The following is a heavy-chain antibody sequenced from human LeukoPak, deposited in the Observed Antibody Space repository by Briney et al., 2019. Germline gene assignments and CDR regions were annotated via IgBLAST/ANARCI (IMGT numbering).Heavy chain of an antibody. V-gene: IGHV3-53*01. Sequence: GGSLRLSCAASGFTFDDYAMHWVRQAPGKGLEWVSVIYSGGSTYYADSVKGRFTISRDNSKNTLYLQMNSLRAEDTAVYYCARGGPYYYDSSGPFDYWGQGTLVTVSS. CDR3: ARGGPYYYDSSGPFDY. J-gene: IGHJ4*02. CDR1: GFTFDDYA. CDR2: IYSGGST. D-gene: IGHD3-22*01.